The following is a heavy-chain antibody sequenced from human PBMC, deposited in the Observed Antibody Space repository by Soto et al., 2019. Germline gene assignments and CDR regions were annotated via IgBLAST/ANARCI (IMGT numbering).Heavy chain of an antibody. D-gene: IGHD2-8*02. Sequence: GGALRLSCVTPGLTFSNYWLSWVRQAPGKGLEWVANINQAGNKKYYVDSVKGRFTISRDNAKNSLYLQMNSLKAEDTAVYYCARDRGSGRYWGQGTLVTVSS. CDR1: GLTFSNYW. CDR3: ARDRGSGRY. V-gene: IGHV3-7*05. J-gene: IGHJ4*02. CDR2: INQAGNKK.